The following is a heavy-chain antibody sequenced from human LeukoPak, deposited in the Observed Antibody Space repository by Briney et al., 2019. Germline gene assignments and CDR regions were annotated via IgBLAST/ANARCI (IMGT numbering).Heavy chain of an antibody. V-gene: IGHV1-8*01. D-gene: IGHD7-27*01. CDR2: MSPNSGNT. Sequence: ASVKVSCKASGYTFTSYDINWMRQATGQGLEWMGWMSPNSGNTGYAQKFQGRVTMTRDTSTGTAYLELSSLRSEDSAVYYCVRTPPNWGADYWGQGTLVTVSS. J-gene: IGHJ4*02. CDR1: GYTFTSYD. CDR3: VRTPPNWGADY.